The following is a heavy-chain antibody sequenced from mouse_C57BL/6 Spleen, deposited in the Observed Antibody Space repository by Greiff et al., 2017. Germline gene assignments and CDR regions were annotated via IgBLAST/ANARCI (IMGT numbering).Heavy chain of an antibody. J-gene: IGHJ3*01. D-gene: IGHD2-3*01. Sequence: EVQRVESGPGLVKPSQSLSLTCSVTGYSITSGYYWNWIRQFPGNKLEWMGYISYDGSNNYNPSLKNRISITRDTSKNQFFLKLNSVTTEDTATYYCARGYDGYYAWFAYWGQGTLVTVSA. CDR2: ISYDGSN. CDR3: ARGYDGYYAWFAY. CDR1: GYSITSGYY. V-gene: IGHV3-6*01.